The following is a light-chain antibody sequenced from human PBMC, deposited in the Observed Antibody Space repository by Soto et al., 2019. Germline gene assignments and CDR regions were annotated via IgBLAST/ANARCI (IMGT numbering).Light chain of an antibody. CDR3: QQRNNWPAIS. Sequence: EIVMTQAPGPLAVCPGGRATLSSRACQSVSSNLAWYQQKPGQAPRLLIYDASNRATGIPARFSGSGSGTDFTLNISSLEPEDFAVYYCQQRNNWPAISFGQGTRLEIK. V-gene: IGKV3-11*01. J-gene: IGKJ5*01. CDR2: DAS. CDR1: QSVSSN.